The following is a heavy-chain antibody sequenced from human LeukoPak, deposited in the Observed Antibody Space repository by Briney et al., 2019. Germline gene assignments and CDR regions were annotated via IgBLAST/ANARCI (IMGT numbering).Heavy chain of an antibody. CDR2: IKEDGSET. J-gene: IGHJ4*02. V-gene: IGHV3-7*01. CDR1: GFTFSTHW. Sequence: GGSLRLSCAVSGFTFSTHWMSWVRRAPGKGLEWVANIKEDGSETYYVDSLKGRFTISRDNVKNSLYLQINSLRADDSAVYYCARDSFETDIDYWGQGTLVTVSS. D-gene: IGHD1-14*01. CDR3: ARDSFETDIDY.